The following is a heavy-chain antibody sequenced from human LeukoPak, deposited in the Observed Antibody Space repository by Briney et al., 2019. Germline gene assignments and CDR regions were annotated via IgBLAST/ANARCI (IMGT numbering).Heavy chain of an antibody. CDR3: AKYGDYDAFDI. D-gene: IGHD4-17*01. Sequence: GGSLRLSCVASGFTFSRQGMHWVRQAPGKGLEWVTVIWYDGSNKYYADSVKGRFTISRDNSKNTLYLQMNSLRAEDTAVYYCAKYGDYDAFDIWGQGTMVTVSS. CDR2: IWYDGSNK. J-gene: IGHJ3*02. CDR1: GFTFSRQG. V-gene: IGHV3-33*06.